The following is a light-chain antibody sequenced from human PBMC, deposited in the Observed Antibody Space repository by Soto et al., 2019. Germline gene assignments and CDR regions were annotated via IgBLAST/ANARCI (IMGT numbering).Light chain of an antibody. J-gene: IGLJ1*01. Sequence: QSVLTQPASVSGSPGQSITISCAGTSSDVGGYTYVSWYQQHPGKAPKLMIYDVSNRPSGVSNRFSGSKSGNTASLTISGLQAEDKADYYCTSYTSSSTPYVFGGGTKLTVL. CDR1: SSDVGGYTY. CDR3: TSYTSSSTPYV. CDR2: DVS. V-gene: IGLV2-14*01.